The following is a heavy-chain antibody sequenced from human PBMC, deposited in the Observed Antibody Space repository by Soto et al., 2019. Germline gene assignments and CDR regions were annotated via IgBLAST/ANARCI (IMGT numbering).Heavy chain of an antibody. D-gene: IGHD6-13*01. CDR1: GFTFSSYA. V-gene: IGHV3-23*01. CDR3: AKGAAAGRYYGMDV. J-gene: IGHJ6*02. Sequence: GGSLRLSCAASGFTFSSYAMSWVRQAPGKGLEWVSAISGSGGSTYYADSVKGRFTISRDNSKNTLYLQINSLRAEDTAVYYCAKGAAAGRYYGMDVWGQGTTVTVSS. CDR2: ISGSGGST.